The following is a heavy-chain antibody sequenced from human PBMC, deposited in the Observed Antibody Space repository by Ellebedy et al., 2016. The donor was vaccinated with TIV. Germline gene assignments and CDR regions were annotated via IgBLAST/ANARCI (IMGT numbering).Heavy chain of an antibody. CDR1: GYTFTGYY. J-gene: IGHJ5*02. Sequence: ASVKVSCXASGYTFTGYYMHWVRQAPGQGLEWMGWINPNSGGTNYAQKFQGRVTMTRDTSISTAYMEPSRLRSDDTAVYYCARGGTMVRGVRGDNWFDPWGQGTLATVSS. CDR3: ARGGTMVRGVRGDNWFDP. CDR2: INPNSGGT. V-gene: IGHV1-2*02. D-gene: IGHD3-10*01.